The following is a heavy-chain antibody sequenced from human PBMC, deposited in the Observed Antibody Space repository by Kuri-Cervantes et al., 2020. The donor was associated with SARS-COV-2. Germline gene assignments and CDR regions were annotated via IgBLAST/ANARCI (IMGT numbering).Heavy chain of an antibody. Sequence: GESLKISCAASGFTFSSYGIHWVRQAPGKGLEWVTFISYDGSSRYYADPVKGRFTISRDNSKNTLWLQMNSLRPDDTAVYYCAKVSKSSVSDFWGQGTLVTVSS. CDR3: AKVSKSSVSDF. V-gene: IGHV3-30*18. J-gene: IGHJ4*02. CDR2: ISYDGSSR. CDR1: GFTFSSYG. D-gene: IGHD6-19*01.